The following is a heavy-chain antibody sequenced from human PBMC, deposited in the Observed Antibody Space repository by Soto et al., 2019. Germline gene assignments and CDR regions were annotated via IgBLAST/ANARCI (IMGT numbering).Heavy chain of an antibody. CDR2: ISGSGGST. Sequence: EVQLLESGGGLVQPGGSLRLSCAASGFTFSNYAMSWVRQAPGKGLEWVSAISGSGGSTYYADSVKGRVTISRDSSKNTLYLHMNSRRAEDTAVYYCAKGGGSCCFDCWGQGTLVTVSS. D-gene: IGHD2-15*01. CDR1: GFTFSNYA. V-gene: IGHV3-23*01. J-gene: IGHJ4*02. CDR3: AKGGGSCCFDC.